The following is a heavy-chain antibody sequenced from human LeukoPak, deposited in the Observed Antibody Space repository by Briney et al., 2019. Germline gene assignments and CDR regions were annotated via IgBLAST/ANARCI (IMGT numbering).Heavy chain of an antibody. CDR3: ARVLYYYDSSGYYSNPFDY. Sequence: PSETLSLTCTVSGGSISSGDYYWSWIRQPPGKGLEWIGYIYYSGSTYYNPSLKSRVTISVDTSKNQFSLKLSSVTAADTAVYYCARVLYYYDSSGYYSNPFDYWGQGTLVTVSS. J-gene: IGHJ4*02. V-gene: IGHV4-30-4*01. D-gene: IGHD3-22*01. CDR2: IYYSGST. CDR1: GGSISSGDYY.